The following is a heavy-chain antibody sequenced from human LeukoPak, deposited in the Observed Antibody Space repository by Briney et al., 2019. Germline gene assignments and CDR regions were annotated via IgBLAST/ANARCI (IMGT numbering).Heavy chain of an antibody. V-gene: IGHV4-38-2*02. CDR3: ARSGYSYGWEAFDY. CDR2: IYHSGSP. D-gene: IGHD5-18*01. CDR1: GYSISSGYY. J-gene: IGHJ4*02. Sequence: PSETLSLTCTVSGYSISSGYYWGWIRQPPGKGLEWIGSIYHSGSPYYNPSLKSRVTISVDTSKNQFSLKLSSVTAADTAVYYCARSGYSYGWEAFDYWGQGTLVTVSS.